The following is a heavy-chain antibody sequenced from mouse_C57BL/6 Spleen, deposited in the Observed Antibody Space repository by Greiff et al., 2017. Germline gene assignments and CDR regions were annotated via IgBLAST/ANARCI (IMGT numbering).Heavy chain of an antibody. Sequence: VQLQQSGPELVKPGASVKISCKASGYAFSSSWMNWVKQRPGTGLEWIGRIYPGDGDTNYNGKFKGKATLTADKSSSTAYMQLSSLTSEDSAVYFCARFLMVTTAMDYWGQGTSVTVSS. D-gene: IGHD2-2*01. CDR1: GYAFSSSW. CDR3: ARFLMVTTAMDY. V-gene: IGHV1-82*01. J-gene: IGHJ4*01. CDR2: IYPGDGDT.